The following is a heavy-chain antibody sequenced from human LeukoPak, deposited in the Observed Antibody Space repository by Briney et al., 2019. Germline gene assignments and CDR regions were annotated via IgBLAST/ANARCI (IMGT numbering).Heavy chain of an antibody. CDR1: GGTLSNYA. D-gene: IGHD5-18*01. J-gene: IGHJ4*02. CDR3: ARDRDTTMVTSLDY. CDR2: IIPIFGTA. Sequence: ASVKVSCKASGGTLSNYAISWVRQAPGQGLEWMGGIIPIFGTANYAQKFQGRVTITADESTSTAYTELSSLRSEDTAVYYCARDRDTTMVTSLDYWGQGTLVTVSS. V-gene: IGHV1-69*13.